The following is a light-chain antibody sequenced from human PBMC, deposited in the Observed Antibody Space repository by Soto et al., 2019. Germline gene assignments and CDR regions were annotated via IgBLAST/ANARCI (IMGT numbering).Light chain of an antibody. CDR1: SSDFVSYNR. CDR2: EAC. Sequence: QSVRTRPPSVSGSPGQSVTISCTGTSSDFVSYNRVSWYHQPPGTAPKLIIYEACNRPSAVPDRFSGSKSGNTASLTVSGLQAADEADYFCSLYSSENTYVFGTGTKVTVL. J-gene: IGLJ1*01. CDR3: SLYSSENTYV. V-gene: IGLV2-18*01.